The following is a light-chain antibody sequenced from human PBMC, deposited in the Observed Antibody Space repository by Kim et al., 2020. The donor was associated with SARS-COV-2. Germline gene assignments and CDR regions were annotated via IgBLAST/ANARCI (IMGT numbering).Light chain of an antibody. J-gene: IGKJ3*01. CDR1: QSVSSNH. CDR3: QQYGSSPLVT. Sequence: DIVLTQSPGTLSLSPGEGATLSCRASQSVSSNHLAWYQQKPGQAPRVIIYGTSNRPAGIPYRFSGRGSGTDFTLTISRLEPEDFAVYYCQQYGSSPLVTFGPGTKVDIK. V-gene: IGKV3-20*01. CDR2: GTS.